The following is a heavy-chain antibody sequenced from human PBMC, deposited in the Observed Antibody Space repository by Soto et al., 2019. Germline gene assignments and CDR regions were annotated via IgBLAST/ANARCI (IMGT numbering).Heavy chain of an antibody. CDR3: ARAARKVVRSPYYYGMDG. V-gene: IGHV4-31*03. CDR1: GGSISSGGYY. Sequence: SETLSLTCTVSGGSISSGGYYWSWIRQHPGKGLEWIGYIYYSGSTYYNPSLKSRVTISVDTSKNQFSLKLSSVTAADTAVYYCARAARKVVRSPYYYGMDGWGQGTTVTVSS. D-gene: IGHD2-15*01. CDR2: IYYSGST. J-gene: IGHJ6*02.